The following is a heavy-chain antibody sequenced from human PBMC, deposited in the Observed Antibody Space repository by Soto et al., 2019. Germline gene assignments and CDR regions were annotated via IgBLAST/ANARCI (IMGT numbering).Heavy chain of an antibody. CDR2: IYYSGST. J-gene: IGHJ6*02. Sequence: SETLSLTCTVSGGSISSGGYYWSWIRQHPGKGLEWIGYIYYSGSTYCNPSLKSRVTISVDTSKNQFSLKLSSVTAADTAVYYCARGLADYDILTGYYGLDGMDVWGQGTTVTVSS. D-gene: IGHD3-9*01. CDR1: GGSISSGGYY. CDR3: ARGLADYDILTGYYGLDGMDV. V-gene: IGHV4-31*03.